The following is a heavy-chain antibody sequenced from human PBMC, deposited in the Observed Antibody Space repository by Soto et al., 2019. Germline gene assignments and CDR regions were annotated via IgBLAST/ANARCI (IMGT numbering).Heavy chain of an antibody. V-gene: IGHV3-74*01. CDR2: LKSDGSTT. CDR1: GFTFSNHW. D-gene: IGHD2-15*01. CDR3: SRGGGSGNPAFDY. Sequence: EVHLVESGGGLVQPGGSLRLSCAASGFTFSNHWMHWVRQAPGKGLVWVSHLKSDGSTTIYADSVKGRFTISRDNAKNTLYVQMNSLRPADTAVYYCSRGGGSGNPAFDYWGQGTLVTVSS. J-gene: IGHJ4*02.